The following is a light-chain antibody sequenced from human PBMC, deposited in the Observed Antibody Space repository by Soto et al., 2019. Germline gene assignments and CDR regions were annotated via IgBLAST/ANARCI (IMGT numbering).Light chain of an antibody. Sequence: QSALTQPASVSGSPGQSIAISCTGTSSDVGGYTYLSWHQLRPGKAPKLILYDVSYRPSGVSDRFSGSKSGNTASLTISGLQAEDEADYYCSSYTSSSTYVFGTGTKLTVL. J-gene: IGLJ1*01. CDR1: SSDVGGYTY. CDR2: DVS. CDR3: SSYTSSSTYV. V-gene: IGLV2-14*01.